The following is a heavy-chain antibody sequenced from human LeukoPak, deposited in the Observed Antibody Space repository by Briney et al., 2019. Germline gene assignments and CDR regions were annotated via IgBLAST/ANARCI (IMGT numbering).Heavy chain of an antibody. CDR1: GFTFSTYW. CDR3: TTDRYCSSTSCYPLTGWWY. D-gene: IGHD2-2*01. Sequence: GGSLRLSCADSGFTFSTYWMHWVRQAPGKGLEWVSAMSGSGGGTYYADSVKGRFTISRDNSKNTLYLQMNSLRAEDTAVYYCTTDRYCSSTSCYPLTGWWYWGQGTLVTVSS. V-gene: IGHV3-23*01. CDR2: MSGSGGGT. J-gene: IGHJ4*02.